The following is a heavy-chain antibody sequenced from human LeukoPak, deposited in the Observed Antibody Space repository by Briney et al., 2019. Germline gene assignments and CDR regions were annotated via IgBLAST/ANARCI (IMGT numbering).Heavy chain of an antibody. CDR2: IKSKGDGGTT. Sequence: GGSLRLSCAASGSTFSDAWMSWVRNAWMSWVRQAPGRGLEWVGRIKSKGDGGTTDYAAPVKGRFTISRDDSKNTLYLQMNSLNTEDTAVYYCTTVGYGSFDYWGQGTLVTVPS. CDR1: GSTFSDAWMSWVRNAW. CDR3: TTVGYGSFDY. D-gene: IGHD3-10*01. J-gene: IGHJ4*02. V-gene: IGHV3-15*01.